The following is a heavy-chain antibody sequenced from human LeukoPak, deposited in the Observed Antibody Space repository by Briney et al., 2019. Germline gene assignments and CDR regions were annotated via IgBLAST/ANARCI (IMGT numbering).Heavy chain of an antibody. CDR3: AKDFDCGGDCYIGAFDI. D-gene: IGHD2-21*01. V-gene: IGHV3-23*01. Sequence: GGSLRLSCAASGFTFSSYAMSWVRQAPGKGLEWVSAISGSGGSTYYAGSVKGRFTISRDNSKNTLYLQMNSLRAEDTAVYYCAKDFDCGGDCYIGAFDIWGQGTMVTVSS. CDR2: ISGSGGST. J-gene: IGHJ3*02. CDR1: GFTFSSYA.